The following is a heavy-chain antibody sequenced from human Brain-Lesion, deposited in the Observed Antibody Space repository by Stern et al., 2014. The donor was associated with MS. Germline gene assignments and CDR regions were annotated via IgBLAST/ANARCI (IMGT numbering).Heavy chain of an antibody. D-gene: IGHD3-10*01. V-gene: IGHV2-5*02. CDR2: IYWDDDI. CDR3: PYRRWGNGAWFGSWFPP. CDR1: GFSITTTGVG. Sequence: QVTLKESGPTMVKPTQTLTLTCSLSGFSITTTGVGVGWIRQPPGKAPEWLAGIYWDDDIRYNPSLKSRLTITKDTCKNQVGLTMTNMDPVDTGTYYCPYRRWGNGAWFGSWFPPWGQGILFTVSS. J-gene: IGHJ5*02.